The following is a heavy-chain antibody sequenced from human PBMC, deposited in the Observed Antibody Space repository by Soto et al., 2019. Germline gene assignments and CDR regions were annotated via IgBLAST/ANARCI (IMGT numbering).Heavy chain of an antibody. V-gene: IGHV1-18*01. CDR3: ARPYDFWSGSGPFDY. CDR2: ISAYNGNT. J-gene: IGHJ4*02. D-gene: IGHD3-3*01. CDR1: GYTFTSYG. Sequence: ASVKVSCNDSGYTFTSYGISWVRQAPGQGLEWMGWISAYNGNTNYAQKLQGRVTMTTDTSTSTAYMGLRSLRSDDTAVYYCARPYDFWSGSGPFDYWGQGTLVTVSS.